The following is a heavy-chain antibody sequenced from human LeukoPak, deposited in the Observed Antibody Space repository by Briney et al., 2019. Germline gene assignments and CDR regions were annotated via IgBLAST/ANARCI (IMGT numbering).Heavy chain of an antibody. CDR2: ISGSGGST. D-gene: IGHD1-14*01. V-gene: IGHV3-23*01. CDR3: ARAVNFGNLDY. Sequence: PGGSLRLSCAASGFTFSSYAMSWASQAPGKGLEWGSSISGSGGSTYYADSVKGRFTISRDNSKNTLYLQMNSLRAEDTAVYYCARAVNFGNLDYWGQGTLVTVSS. CDR1: GFTFSSYA. J-gene: IGHJ4*02.